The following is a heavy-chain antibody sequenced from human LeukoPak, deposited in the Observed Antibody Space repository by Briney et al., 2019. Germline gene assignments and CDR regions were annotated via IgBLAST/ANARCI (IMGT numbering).Heavy chain of an antibody. CDR2: IYYSGST. CDR1: GGSISSYY. CDR3: ARGTRELEMGLYYYYYMDV. D-gene: IGHD1-26*01. J-gene: IGHJ6*03. Sequence: PSETLSLTCTVPGGSISSYYWSWIRQPPGKGLEWIGYIYYSGSTNYNPSLKSRVTISVDTSKNQFSLKLSSVTAADTAVYYCARGTRELEMGLYYYYYMDVWGKGTTVTVSS. V-gene: IGHV4-59*01.